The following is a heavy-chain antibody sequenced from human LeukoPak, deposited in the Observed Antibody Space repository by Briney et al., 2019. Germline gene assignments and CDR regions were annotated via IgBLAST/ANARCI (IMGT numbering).Heavy chain of an antibody. V-gene: IGHV3-20*04. CDR2: INWNGGST. J-gene: IGHJ4*02. D-gene: IGHD3-22*01. CDR1: GFTSSNAW. CDR3: ARFYDSTGYYSGGNFDY. Sequence: GGSLRLSCAVSGFTSSNAWMSWVRQAPGKGLEWVAGINWNGGSTGYADSVKARFTISRDNAKNSLYLQMNRLRAGDTALYYCARFYDSTGYYSGGNFDYWGQGTLVTVSS.